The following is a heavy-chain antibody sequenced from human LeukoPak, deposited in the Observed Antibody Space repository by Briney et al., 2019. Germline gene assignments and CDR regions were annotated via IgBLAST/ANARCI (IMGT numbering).Heavy chain of an antibody. V-gene: IGHV3-7*03. CDR1: GFIFSNYW. CDR2: IKEDGSER. CDR3: VTLSLWFGELLSGWPLYFDY. J-gene: IGHJ4*02. D-gene: IGHD3-10*01. Sequence: AGGSLRLSCAASGFIFSNYWMTWVRQAPGKGLEWVANIKEDGSERYYVDSVKGRFTISRDNAKNSLYLQMYSLRVEDTAVYYCVTLSLWFGELLSGWPLYFDYWGQGTLVTVPS.